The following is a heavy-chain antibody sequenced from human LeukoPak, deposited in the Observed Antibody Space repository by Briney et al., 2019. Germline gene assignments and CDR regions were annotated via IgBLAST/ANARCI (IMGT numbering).Heavy chain of an antibody. J-gene: IGHJ4*02. CDR3: ARTHDYGDYPTTYFDY. CDR1: DGSISSYY. CDR2: IYYTGST. D-gene: IGHD4-17*01. V-gene: IGHV4-59*01. Sequence: SETLSLTCTVSDGSISSYYWSWIRQPPGKGLEWIGYIYYTGSTNYNPSLKSRVTMSVDTSKNQFSLKLSSVTAADTAVYYCARTHDYGDYPTTYFDYWGQGTLVTVSS.